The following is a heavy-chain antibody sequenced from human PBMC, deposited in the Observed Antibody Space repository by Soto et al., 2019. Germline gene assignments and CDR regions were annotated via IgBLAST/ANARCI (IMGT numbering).Heavy chain of an antibody. Sequence: SETLSLTCDVSGGSITNNKWGRWVRQPPGEGLEWIGGMHHIASTNYNPSLKSRVTMSVDTSKNQFFLKLNSVTAADTAVYYCTKNSAYALDYWGQGTLVTVSS. CDR3: TKNSAYALDY. V-gene: IGHV4-4*02. CDR1: GGSITNNKW. CDR2: MHHIAST. D-gene: IGHD5-12*01. J-gene: IGHJ4*02.